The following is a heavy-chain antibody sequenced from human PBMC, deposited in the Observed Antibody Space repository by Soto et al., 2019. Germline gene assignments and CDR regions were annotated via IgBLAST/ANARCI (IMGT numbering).Heavy chain of an antibody. CDR2: INPSGGST. CDR3: ALTKDSSGYYTLAALDY. Sequence: ASVKLYCKASGYTFTSYYMHWVRQAPRQGLEWMGIINPSGGSTSYAQKFQGRVTMTRDTSTSTVYMELSSLRSEDTAVYYCALTKDSSGYYTLAALDYWGQGTLVTVSS. D-gene: IGHD3-22*01. J-gene: IGHJ4*02. CDR1: GYTFTSYY. V-gene: IGHV1-46*01.